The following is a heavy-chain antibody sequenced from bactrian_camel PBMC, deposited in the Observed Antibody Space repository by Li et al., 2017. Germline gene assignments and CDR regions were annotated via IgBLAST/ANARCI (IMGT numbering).Heavy chain of an antibody. CDR3: AANKPPCYYSETLAAQADDFNH. CDR2: IVGGGNP. J-gene: IGHJ4*01. D-gene: IGHD2*01. Sequence: HVQLVESGGGTVQAGGALTLSCAVSGYIDNHACMAWFRQAPGKEREGVASIVGGGNPAYVDAVKGRFTISKDIAKNTLNLQMNSLKPEDTAMYYCAANKPPCYYSETLAAQADDFNHWGQGTQVTVS. V-gene: IGHV3S53*01. CDR1: GYIDNHAC.